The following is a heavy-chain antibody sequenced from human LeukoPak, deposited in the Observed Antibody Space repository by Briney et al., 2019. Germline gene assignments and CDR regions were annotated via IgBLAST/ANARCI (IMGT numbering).Heavy chain of an antibody. CDR3: ARDSRTYYDILTGYYRPSDY. Sequence: GGSLRLFCAASRFTFSSYSMNWVRQAPGKGLEWVSSISSSSSYIYYADSVKGRFTISRDNAKNSLYLQMNSLRAEDTAVYYCARDSRTYYDILTGYYRPSDYWGQGTLVTVSS. V-gene: IGHV3-21*01. D-gene: IGHD3-9*01. CDR1: RFTFSSYS. J-gene: IGHJ4*02. CDR2: ISSSSSYI.